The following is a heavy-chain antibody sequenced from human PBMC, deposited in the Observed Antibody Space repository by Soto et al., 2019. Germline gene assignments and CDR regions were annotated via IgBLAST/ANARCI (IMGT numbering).Heavy chain of an antibody. CDR2: ISAHNGNR. Sequence: ASVKVSCKASGYTFTSYGISWVGKAPGQVLEGMGWISAHNGNRNYAQKLQGRVTMTTDTSTSTAYMELRSLRSDDTAVYYCARAIVVVPSAKGQQLVEAENWFDTWGQGTLVTVSS. J-gene: IGHJ5*02. D-gene: IGHD2-2*01. V-gene: IGHV1-18*01. CDR3: ARAIVVVPSAKGQQLVEAENWFDT. CDR1: GYTFTSYG.